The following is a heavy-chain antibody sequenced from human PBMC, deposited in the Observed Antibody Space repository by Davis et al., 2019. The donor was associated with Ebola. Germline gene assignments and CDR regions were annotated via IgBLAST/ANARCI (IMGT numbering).Heavy chain of an antibody. D-gene: IGHD6-13*01. CDR2: IYYSGST. J-gene: IGHJ4*02. V-gene: IGHV4-31*03. CDR3: ARDYLAAADY. Sequence: LRLTCTVSGGSITRGGYYCSWIRQHPGKGLEWIGYIYYSGSTYYNPSLKSRVTISVDTSKNQFSLKLSSVTAADPAVYYCARDYLAAADYWGQGTLVTVSS. CDR1: GGSITRGGYY.